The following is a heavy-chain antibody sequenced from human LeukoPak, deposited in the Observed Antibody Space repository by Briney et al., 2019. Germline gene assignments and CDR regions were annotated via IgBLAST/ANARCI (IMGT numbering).Heavy chain of an antibody. CDR1: GGSFSGYY. J-gene: IGHJ4*02. CDR2: INHSGST. CDR3: ARADNRRDGYNAFDY. Sequence: PSETLSLTCAVYGGSFSGYYWSWIRQPPGKGLEWIGEINHSGSTNYNPSLKSRVTISVDRSKNQFSLKLSSVTAADTAVYYCARADNRRDGYNAFDYWGQGTLVTVSS. V-gene: IGHV4-34*01. D-gene: IGHD5-24*01.